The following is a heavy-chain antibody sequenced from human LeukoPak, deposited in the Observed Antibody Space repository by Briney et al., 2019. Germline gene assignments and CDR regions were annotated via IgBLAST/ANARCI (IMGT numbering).Heavy chain of an antibody. V-gene: IGHV4-59*08. CDR1: GGSISSYY. Sequence: SETLSLTCTVSGGSISSYYWSWIRQPPGKGLEWIGYIYYSGSTNYNPSLKSRVTISVDTSKNQFSLKLSSVTAADTAVYYCARGGIRGALLDYWGQGTLVTVSS. J-gene: IGHJ4*02. CDR2: IYYSGST. CDR3: ARGGIRGALLDY. D-gene: IGHD6-13*01.